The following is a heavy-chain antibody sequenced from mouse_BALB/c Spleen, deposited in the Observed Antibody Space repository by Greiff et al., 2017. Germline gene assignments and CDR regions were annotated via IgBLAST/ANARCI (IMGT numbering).Heavy chain of an antibody. CDR2: IRLKSNNYAT. CDR1: GFTFSNYW. V-gene: IGHV6-6*02. Sequence: EVKVEESGGGLVQPGGSMKLSCVASGFTFSNYWMNWVRQSPEKGLEWVAEIRLKSNNYATHYAESVKGRFTISRDDSKSSVYLQMNNLRAEDTGIYYCTRRDGLYFDYWGQGTTLTVSS. CDR3: TRRDGLYFDY. D-gene: IGHD2-3*01. J-gene: IGHJ2*01.